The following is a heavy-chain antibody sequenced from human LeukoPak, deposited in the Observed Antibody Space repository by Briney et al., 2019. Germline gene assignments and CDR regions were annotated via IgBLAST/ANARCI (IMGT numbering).Heavy chain of an antibody. D-gene: IGHD5-24*01. CDR2: ISYDGGNK. J-gene: IGHJ3*02. V-gene: IGHV3-30*03. CDR1: GFTFSNAW. Sequence: GGSLRLSCAASGFTFSNAWMSWIRQAPGKGLEWVALISYDGGNKNYISSVKGRFTISRDNSKNTLYLQMNSLRAEDTAVYYCALQSDAFDIWGQGTMVTVSS. CDR3: ALQSDAFDI.